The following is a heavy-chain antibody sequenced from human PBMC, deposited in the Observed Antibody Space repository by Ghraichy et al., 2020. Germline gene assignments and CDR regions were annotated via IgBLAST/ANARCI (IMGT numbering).Heavy chain of an antibody. J-gene: IGHJ4*02. CDR3: AKESSAVSSPY. CDR2: ITGRGDRT. V-gene: IGHV3-23*01. D-gene: IGHD3-22*01. CDR1: GFTFSTYA. Sequence: GGSLRLSCAASGFTFSTYAMTWVRQAPGKGLEWVSGITGRGDRTYYTASVRGRFTISRDNSKNTLYLQMNSLRAEDTAVYYCAKESSAVSSPYWGQGTLVTVSS.